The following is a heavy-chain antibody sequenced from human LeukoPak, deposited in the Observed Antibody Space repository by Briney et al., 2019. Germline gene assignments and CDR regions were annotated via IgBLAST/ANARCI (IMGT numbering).Heavy chain of an antibody. V-gene: IGHV3-7*01. CDR2: IKEDGTEK. Sequence: PGGSLRLSCAASEFSFSTYWMSWVRQAPGKGLEWVANIKEDGTEKYYVGSVKGRFTISRDNAKKSLYLQMNSLRDDDTAVYFCARSPAGDAWPPAYYMDVWGKGTTVTVPS. J-gene: IGHJ6*03. CDR1: EFSFSTYW. CDR3: ARSPAGDAWPPAYYMDV. D-gene: IGHD3-10*01.